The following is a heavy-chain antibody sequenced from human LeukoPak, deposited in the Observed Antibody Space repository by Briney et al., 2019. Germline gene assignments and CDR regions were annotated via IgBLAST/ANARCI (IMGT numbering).Heavy chain of an antibody. CDR2: LSWNSGRI. V-gene: IGHV3-9*01. CDR3: TRDPNALDY. J-gene: IGHJ4*02. Sequence: GGSLRLSCAASGFTFDDYAMFWVRQPPGKGLEWVAGLSWNSGRIGSADSLKGRFSITRDNAKNSLYLQMNSLRDEDTAVYYCTRDPNALDYWGQGTLVTVSS. CDR1: GFTFDDYA.